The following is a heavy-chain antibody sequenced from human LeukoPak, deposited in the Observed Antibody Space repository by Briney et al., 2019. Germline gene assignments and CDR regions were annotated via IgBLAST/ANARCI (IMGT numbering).Heavy chain of an antibody. CDR3: ARRVATPPYYYYYYMDV. V-gene: IGHV3-53*01. D-gene: IGHD2-15*01. J-gene: IGHJ6*03. CDR2: ICSGGST. Sequence: PGGSLRLSCAASGFPLSSNYMSWVRQAPGKGLEWVSVICSGGSTYYADSVKGRFTISRDNSKNTLYLQMNSLRAEDTAVYYCARRVATPPYYYYYYMDVWGKGTTVTVSS. CDR1: GFPLSSNY.